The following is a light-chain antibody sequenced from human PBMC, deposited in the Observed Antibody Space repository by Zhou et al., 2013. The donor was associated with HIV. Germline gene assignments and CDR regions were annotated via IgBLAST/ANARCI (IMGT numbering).Light chain of an antibody. V-gene: IGKV3-20*01. J-gene: IGKJ5*01. CDR2: DAS. CDR1: QSVSGSY. CDR3: QQYVTSPIT. Sequence: ETVLTQSPGTLSLSPGERATLSCRASQSVSGSYLAWYQQKPGQAPRLFIYDASTRATGIPDRFSGSGSGTDFTLTISRLEPEDFAVYCCQQYVTSPITFGQGTRLEIK.